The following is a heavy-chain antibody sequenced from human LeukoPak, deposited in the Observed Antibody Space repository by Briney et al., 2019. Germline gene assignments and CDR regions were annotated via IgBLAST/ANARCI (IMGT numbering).Heavy chain of an antibody. CDR2: INPNSGGT. J-gene: IGHJ4*02. Sequence: GASVKVSCKASGYTFTSYGISWVRQAPGQGLEWMGWINPNSGGTNYAQKFQGRVTMTRDTSISTVYMELSSLRSEDTAVYYCARDQWEGVDYWGQGTLVTVSS. CDR3: ARDQWEGVDY. V-gene: IGHV1-2*02. D-gene: IGHD1-26*01. CDR1: GYTFTSYG.